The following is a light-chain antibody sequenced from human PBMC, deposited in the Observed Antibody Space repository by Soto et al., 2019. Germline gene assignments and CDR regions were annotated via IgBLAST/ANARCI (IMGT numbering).Light chain of an antibody. CDR1: QSVSSY. J-gene: IGKJ3*01. Sequence: ETVLTQSPATLSLAPRERATLSCRASQSVSSYLAWYQKKPGQPPRLLFYDASNRATGIPARFSGSGSGTDFTLSISSLEPEDFAVYYCQQRSTWPHTFGPGTKVDIK. V-gene: IGKV3-11*01. CDR2: DAS. CDR3: QQRSTWPHT.